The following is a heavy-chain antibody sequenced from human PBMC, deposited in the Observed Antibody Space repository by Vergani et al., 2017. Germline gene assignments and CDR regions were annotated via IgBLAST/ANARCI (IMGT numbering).Heavy chain of an antibody. CDR3: ARDCRFGESTRFDP. J-gene: IGHJ5*02. CDR2: IYYSGST. CDR1: GGSISSSSYY. V-gene: IGHV4-39*07. Sequence: QLQLQESCPGLVKPSETLSLTCTVSGGSISSSSYYWGWIRQPPGKGLEWIGSIYYSGSTYYNPSLKSRVTISVDTSKNQFSLKLSSVTAADTAVYYCARDCRFGESTRFDPWGQGTLVTVSS. D-gene: IGHD3-10*01.